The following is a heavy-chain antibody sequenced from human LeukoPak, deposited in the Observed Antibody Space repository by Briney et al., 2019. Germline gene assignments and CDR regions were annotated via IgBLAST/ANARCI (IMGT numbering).Heavy chain of an antibody. CDR1: GYSFTTYW. Sequence: GESLKISCKGSGYSFTTYWIAWVRQVPGKGLEWMARIDPSDSYSNYSPSFQGHVTISADKSTNTAYLQWTTLRASDTAMYYCARPSRGGYLDLWGRGTLVTVSS. D-gene: IGHD3-16*01. V-gene: IGHV5-10-1*01. CDR3: ARPSRGGYLDL. J-gene: IGHJ2*01. CDR2: IDPSDSYS.